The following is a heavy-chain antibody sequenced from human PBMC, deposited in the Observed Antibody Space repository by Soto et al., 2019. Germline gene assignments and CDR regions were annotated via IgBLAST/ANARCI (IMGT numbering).Heavy chain of an antibody. D-gene: IGHD3-16*01. CDR1: GFTFSSYG. V-gene: IGHV3-33*01. CDR2: IWYDGSNK. Sequence: GGSLRLSCAASGFTFSSYGMHWVRQAPGKGLEWVAVIWYDGSNKYYADSVKGRFTISRDNSKNTLYLQMNSLRAEDTAVYYCARGGGGSLGYFDYWGQGTLVTVSS. J-gene: IGHJ4*02. CDR3: ARGGGGSLGYFDY.